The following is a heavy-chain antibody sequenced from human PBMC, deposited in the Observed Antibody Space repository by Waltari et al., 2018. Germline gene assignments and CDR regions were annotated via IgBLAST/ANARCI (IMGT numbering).Heavy chain of an antibody. CDR3: AKEENGYPDY. CDR2: ISSSSGDK. J-gene: IGHJ4*02. V-gene: IGHV3-11*05. CDR1: GFSFSDYF. D-gene: IGHD3-22*01. Sequence: QVQLVESGGGLVKPGGSLRLSCAASGFSFSDYFMSWIRQAPGKGLEWVAYISSSSGDKKYEDAVKGRFTISGDNAKNSLYLQMNSLRADDTAIYYCAKEENGYPDYWGQGTLVTVSS.